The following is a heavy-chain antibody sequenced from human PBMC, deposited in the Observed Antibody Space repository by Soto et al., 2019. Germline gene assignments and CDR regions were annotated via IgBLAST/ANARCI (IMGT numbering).Heavy chain of an antibody. V-gene: IGHV4-39*01. J-gene: IGHJ6*02. CDR3: AKLAGYCSGNSCHGDYAMDV. CDR1: GGSITSKSYS. CDR2: FYYSENT. D-gene: IGHD2-2*01. Sequence: SETLSLTCSVSGGSITSKSYSWGWIRQPPGKGLEWIGTFYYSENTYYNPSLKSRVTISVDTSKNQFSLKLSSVTAADTAVYYCAKLAGYCSGNSCHGDYAMDVWGQGTTVT.